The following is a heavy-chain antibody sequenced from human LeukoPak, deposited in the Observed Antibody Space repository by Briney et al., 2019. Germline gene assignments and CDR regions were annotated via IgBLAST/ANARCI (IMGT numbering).Heavy chain of an antibody. Sequence: PGGSLRLSCAASGFTFSSYGMHWVRQAPGKGLEWVAFIRYDGSNKYYADSVKGRFTISRDNSKNTLYLQMNSLRAEDTAVYYCAKDRPTVTTRDDYWGQGTLVTVSS. CDR3: AKDRPTVTTRDDY. J-gene: IGHJ4*02. CDR2: IRYDGSNK. CDR1: GFTFSSYG. D-gene: IGHD4-17*01. V-gene: IGHV3-30*02.